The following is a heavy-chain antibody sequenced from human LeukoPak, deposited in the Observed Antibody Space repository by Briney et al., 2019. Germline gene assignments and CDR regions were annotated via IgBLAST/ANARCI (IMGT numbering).Heavy chain of an antibody. Sequence: SVKVSCKASGYTFTGYYMHWVRQAPGQRLEWMGGIIPIFGTANYAQKLQGRVTITTDESTSTAYMELSSLRSEDTAVYYCARVGAVQAFDYWGQGTLVTVSS. D-gene: IGHD4/OR15-4a*01. CDR3: ARVGAVQAFDY. V-gene: IGHV1-69*05. J-gene: IGHJ4*02. CDR1: GYTFTGYY. CDR2: IIPIFGTA.